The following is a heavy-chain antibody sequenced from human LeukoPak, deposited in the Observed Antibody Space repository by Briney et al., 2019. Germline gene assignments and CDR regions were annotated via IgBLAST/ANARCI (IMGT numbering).Heavy chain of an antibody. Sequence: SVKVSCKASGGTFSSYAISWVRQAPGQGLEWMGRIIPILGIANYAQKFQGRVTITADKSTSTAYMELSSLRSEDTAVYYCARAPRAGTKGDFDYWGQGTLVTVSS. D-gene: IGHD1/OR15-1a*01. J-gene: IGHJ4*02. CDR1: GGTFSSYA. CDR3: ARAPRAGTKGDFDY. CDR2: IIPILGIA. V-gene: IGHV1-69*04.